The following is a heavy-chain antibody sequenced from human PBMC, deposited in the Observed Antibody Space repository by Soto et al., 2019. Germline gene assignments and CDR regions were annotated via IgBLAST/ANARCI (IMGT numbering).Heavy chain of an antibody. V-gene: IGHV4-31*03. CDR2: IYDSGST. CDR3: ARELRFCSGGTCYRYFDY. J-gene: IGHJ4*02. D-gene: IGHD2-15*01. Sequence: SETLSLTCTVSGGSISSGGYYWSWIRQHPGKGLEWIGYIYDSGSTYYNPSLQSRVSISVDTSKNQFSLKLSSVTAADTAVYYCARELRFCSGGTCYRYFDYWGQGTLVTVSS. CDR1: GGSISSGGYY.